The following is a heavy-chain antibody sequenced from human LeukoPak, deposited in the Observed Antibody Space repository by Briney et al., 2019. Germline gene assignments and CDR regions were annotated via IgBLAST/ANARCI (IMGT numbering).Heavy chain of an antibody. CDR1: GGSISSSSYY. V-gene: IGHV4-39*01. D-gene: IGHD3-22*01. Sequence: PSETLSLTCTVSGGSISSSSYYWGWIRQPPGKGLEWIGSIYYSGSTYYNPSLKSRVTISVDTSKNQFSLKLSSVTAADTAVYYCGSYDSSGYYYEYWGQGTLVTVSS. CDR2: IYYSGST. J-gene: IGHJ4*02. CDR3: GSYDSSGYYYEY.